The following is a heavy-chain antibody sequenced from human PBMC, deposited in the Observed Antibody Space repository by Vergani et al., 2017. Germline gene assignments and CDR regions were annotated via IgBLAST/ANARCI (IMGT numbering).Heavy chain of an antibody. V-gene: IGHV3-30-3*01. CDR1: GFTFSSYA. CDR2: ISYDGSNK. D-gene: IGHD4-17*01. J-gene: IGHJ4*02. Sequence: QVQLVESGGGVVQPGRSLRLSCAASGFTFSSYAMHWVRQAPGKGLEWVAVISYDGSNKYYADSVKGRFTISRDNSKNTLYLQMNSLRAEDTAVYYCARGHDYGDYFVGYWGQGTLVTVSS. CDR3: ARGHDYGDYFVGY.